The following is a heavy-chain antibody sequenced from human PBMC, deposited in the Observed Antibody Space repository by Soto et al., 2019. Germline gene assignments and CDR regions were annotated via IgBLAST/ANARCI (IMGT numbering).Heavy chain of an antibody. V-gene: IGHV4-31*03. J-gene: IGHJ4*02. CDR3: ARLSSLYYNSDYGGYYFDY. CDR1: GGSIRGGDYY. CDR2: IFYSGNS. D-gene: IGHD3-10*01. Sequence: QVQLQESGPGLVKPSQTLSLTCTVSGGSIRGGDYYWSWIRQHPGKGLEWIGYIFYSGNSFYNPSLKSGVTISVDTSKNQFSLQLSSVTAADTAIYYCARLSSLYYNSDYGGYYFDYWGQGTLLSVSS.